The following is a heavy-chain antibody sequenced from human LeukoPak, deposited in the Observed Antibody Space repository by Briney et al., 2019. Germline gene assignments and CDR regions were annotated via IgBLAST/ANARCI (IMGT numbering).Heavy chain of an antibody. J-gene: IGHJ4*02. CDR3: AREAVAVAGHFDY. Sequence: GGSLRLSCAASRFTSSSFWMSWVRQAPGKGLEWVSVVYSGGRTYYADSVKDRFTISKDNSKNTLYLQMNSLRAEDTAMYYCAREAVAVAGHFDYWGQGTLVTVSS. CDR1: RFTSSSFW. D-gene: IGHD6-19*01. V-gene: IGHV3-53*01. CDR2: VYSGGRT.